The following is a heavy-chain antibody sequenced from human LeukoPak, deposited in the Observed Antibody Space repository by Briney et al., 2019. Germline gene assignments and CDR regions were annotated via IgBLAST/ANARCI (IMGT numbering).Heavy chain of an antibody. CDR2: ISGGGDST. CDR1: GFTFSSYA. D-gene: IGHD3-3*01. CDR3: AKFDFWSGSDY. Sequence: PGGSLRLSCAASGFTFSSYAMSWVRQAPGKGLEWVSAISGGGDSTFYADSVKGRFTISRDNSKNTLYLQMNSLRAEDTAVYYCAKFDFWSGSDYWGQGTLVTVSS. V-gene: IGHV3-23*01. J-gene: IGHJ4*02.